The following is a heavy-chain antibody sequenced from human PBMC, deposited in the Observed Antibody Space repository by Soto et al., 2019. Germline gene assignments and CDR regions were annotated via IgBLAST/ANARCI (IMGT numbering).Heavy chain of an antibody. V-gene: IGHV3-23*01. CDR2: ISGSGGST. Sequence: EVQLLESGGGLVQPGGSLRLSCAASGFTFSSYAMSWVRQAPGKGLEWVSAISGSGGSTYYADSVKGRFTISRDNSKNPSYLQMNSLRAEDTAVYYCAKENGYSSSWFEFDYWGQGTLVTVSS. CDR3: AKENGYSSSWFEFDY. D-gene: IGHD6-13*01. CDR1: GFTFSSYA. J-gene: IGHJ4*02.